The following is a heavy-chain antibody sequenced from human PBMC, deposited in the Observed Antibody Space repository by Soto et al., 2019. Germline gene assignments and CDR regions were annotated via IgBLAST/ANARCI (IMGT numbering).Heavy chain of an antibody. Sequence: PGRSLRLSCAASVFTFSSYAMSWVRQSPGKGLEWVSAISGSGGSTYYADSVKGRFTISRDNSKNTLYLQMNSLRAEDTAVYYWGSSSSYYYYGMDVWGQGTTVTVSS. CDR1: VFTFSSYA. D-gene: IGHD6-6*01. V-gene: IGHV3-23*01. CDR2: ISGSGGST. CDR3: GSSSSYYYYGMDV. J-gene: IGHJ6*02.